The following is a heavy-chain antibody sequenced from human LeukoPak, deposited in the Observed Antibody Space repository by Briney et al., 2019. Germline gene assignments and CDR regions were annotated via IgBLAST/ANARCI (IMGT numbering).Heavy chain of an antibody. CDR3: ARDSSSSSRSRWFDP. V-gene: IGHV4-34*01. Sequence: SETLSLTCAVYGGSFSGYYWSWIRQPPGKGLEWIGEINHSGSTYYNPSLKSRVTISVDTSKNQFSLKLSSVTAADTAVYYCARDSSSSSRSRWFDPWGQGTLVTVSS. CDR1: GGSFSGYY. CDR2: INHSGST. D-gene: IGHD6-6*01. J-gene: IGHJ5*02.